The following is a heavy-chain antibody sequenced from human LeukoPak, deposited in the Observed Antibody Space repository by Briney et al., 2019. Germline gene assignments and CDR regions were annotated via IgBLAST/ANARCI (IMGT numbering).Heavy chain of an antibody. CDR3: ARRLLYCSSTSCYRSYFDY. Sequence: SETLSLTCTVSGGSISSSSYYWGWIRHPPGKGLEWIGSIYYSGSTYYNPSLKSRVPISVDTSKNQFSLKLSSVTAADTAVYYCARRLLYCSSTSCYRSYFDYWGQGTLVTVSS. CDR1: GGSISSSSYY. D-gene: IGHD2-2*01. V-gene: IGHV4-39*01. J-gene: IGHJ4*02. CDR2: IYYSGST.